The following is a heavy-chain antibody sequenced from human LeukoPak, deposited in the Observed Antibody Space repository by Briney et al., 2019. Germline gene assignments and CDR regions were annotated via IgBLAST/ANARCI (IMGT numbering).Heavy chain of an antibody. CDR3: ARVWRSNDAFDI. V-gene: IGHV1-69*13. J-gene: IGHJ3*02. CDR1: GGTFSSYA. Sequence: SVKVSCKASGGTFSSYAISWVRQAPGQGLEWMGGIIPIFGTANYAQKFQGRVTITADESTSTAYMELSSLRSEDTAVYYCARVWRSNDAFDIWGQGTMVTVSS. CDR2: IIPIFGTA. D-gene: IGHD3-16*01.